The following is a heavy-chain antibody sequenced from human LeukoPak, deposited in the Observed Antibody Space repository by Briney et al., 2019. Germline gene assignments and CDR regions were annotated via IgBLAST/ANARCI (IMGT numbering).Heavy chain of an antibody. Sequence: PSETLSLTCTVSGGSISSGGYYWSWIRQHPGKGLEWIGYIYYSGSTYYNPSLKSRVTISVDTSKNQFSLKLSSVTAADTAVYYCARRWSSSWYRLVGWFDPWGQGTLVTVSS. J-gene: IGHJ5*02. CDR1: GGSISSGGYY. D-gene: IGHD6-13*01. CDR2: IYYSGST. CDR3: ARRWSSSWYRLVGWFDP. V-gene: IGHV4-31*03.